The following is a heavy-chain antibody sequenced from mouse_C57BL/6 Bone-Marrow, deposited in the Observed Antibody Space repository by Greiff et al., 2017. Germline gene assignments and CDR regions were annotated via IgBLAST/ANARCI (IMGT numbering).Heavy chain of an antibody. Sequence: EVKLMESGAELVRPGASVKLSCTASGFNIKDYYMHWVKQRPEQGLEWIGRIDPEDGDTEYAPKFQGKATMTADTSSNTAYLQLSSLTSEDTAVYYCTPFITTVVEAMDYWGQGTSGTVSS. V-gene: IGHV14-1*01. CDR1: GFNIKDYY. CDR2: IDPEDGDT. D-gene: IGHD1-1*01. J-gene: IGHJ4*01. CDR3: TPFITTVVEAMDY.